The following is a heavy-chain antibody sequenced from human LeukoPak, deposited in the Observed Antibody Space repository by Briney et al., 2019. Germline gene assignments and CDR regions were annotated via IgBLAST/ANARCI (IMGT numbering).Heavy chain of an antibody. CDR3: ARQYCSSTSCSYYFDY. V-gene: IGHV4-4*07. J-gene: IGHJ4*02. D-gene: IGHD2-2*01. CDR1: GGSISSFY. Sequence: SETLSLTCTVSGGSISSFYWSWIRQPAGKGLEWIGRIYTSGSTNYNPSLRSRVTMSVDASKNQCSLKLSSVTAADTAVYYCARQYCSSTSCSYYFDYWGQGTLVTVSS. CDR2: IYTSGST.